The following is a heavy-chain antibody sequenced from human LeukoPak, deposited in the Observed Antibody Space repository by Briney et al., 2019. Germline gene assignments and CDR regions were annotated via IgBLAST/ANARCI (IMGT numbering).Heavy chain of an antibody. CDR3: ARAAYCGGDCYYYFDS. D-gene: IGHD2-21*02. J-gene: IGHJ4*02. CDR2: IYYSGST. CDR1: SDSISSSSYY. V-gene: IGHV4-39*07. Sequence: PSETLSLTCTVSSDSISSSSYYWGWLRQPPGRGLEWIGTIYYSGSTYYNPSLKSRVTITVNTAKKQFSLKLSSVTAADTAVYYCARAAYCGGDCYYYFDSWGQGILVTVSS.